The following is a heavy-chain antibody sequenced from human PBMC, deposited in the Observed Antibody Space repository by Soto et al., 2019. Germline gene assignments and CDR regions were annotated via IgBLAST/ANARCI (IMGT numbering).Heavy chain of an antibody. CDR1: GFTFSNYA. J-gene: IGHJ6*02. CDR3: ARDMGITIFGVVIQGNYYYGMDV. D-gene: IGHD3-3*01. V-gene: IGHV3-23*01. CDR2: ISATGGGT. Sequence: PGVSLRLSCAASGFTFSNYAMSWVRQAPGKGLEWVSLISATGGGTYYADSVKGRFTISRDNSHNTLYLQVHSLTAEDTAVYYCARDMGITIFGVVIQGNYYYGMDVWGQGTTVTVSS.